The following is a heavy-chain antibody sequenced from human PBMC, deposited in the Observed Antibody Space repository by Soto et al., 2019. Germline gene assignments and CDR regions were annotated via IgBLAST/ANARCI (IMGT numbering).Heavy chain of an antibody. CDR1: GFNFGAYA. CDR3: AKDRSENFWVYYYAMDV. J-gene: IGHJ6*02. V-gene: IGHV3-23*01. D-gene: IGHD6-19*01. CDR2: ISGSSSGT. Sequence: GSLRLSCEASGFNFGAYAMSWVRQAPGKGLEWVSGISGSSSGTYYTDSVKGRFTISRDNSKNTVYLQMNSLRGEDTAVYYCAKDRSENFWVYYYAMDVWGQWSAVTVSS.